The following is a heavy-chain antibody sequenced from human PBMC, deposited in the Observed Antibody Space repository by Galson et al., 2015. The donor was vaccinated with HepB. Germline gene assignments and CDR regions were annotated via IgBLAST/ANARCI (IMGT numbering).Heavy chain of an antibody. CDR1: GFSLSTSGMC. CDR2: IDWDDDK. CDR3: ARLKNSEDAFDI. V-gene: IGHV2-70*11. D-gene: IGHD1-14*01. J-gene: IGHJ3*02. Sequence: PALVKPTQTLTLTCTFSGFSLSTSGMCVSWIRQPPGKALEWLARIDWDDDKYYSTSLKTRLTISKDTSKNQVVLPMTNMDPVDTATYYCARLKNSEDAFDIWGQGTMVTVSS.